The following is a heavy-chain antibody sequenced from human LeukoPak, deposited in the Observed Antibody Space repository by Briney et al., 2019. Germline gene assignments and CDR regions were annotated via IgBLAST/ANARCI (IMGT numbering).Heavy chain of an antibody. J-gene: IGHJ4*02. V-gene: IGHV1-2*04. CDR3: AREGIAAAGFDY. CDR1: GYTFTGYY. CDR2: INPNSGGT. Sequence: ASVKVSCKASGYTFTGYYMHWVRQAPGQGLEWMGWINPNSGGTNYAQKFQGWVTMTRDTSISLAYMELSRLRSDDTAVYYCAREGIAAAGFDYWGQGTLVTVSS. D-gene: IGHD6-13*01.